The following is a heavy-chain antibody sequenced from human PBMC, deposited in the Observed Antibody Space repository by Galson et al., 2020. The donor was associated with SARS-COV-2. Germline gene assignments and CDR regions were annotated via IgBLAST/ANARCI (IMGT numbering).Heavy chain of an antibody. CDR2: ISSSSSYI. J-gene: IGHJ4*02. V-gene: IGHV3-21*01. D-gene: IGHD3-10*01. CDR3: ATDYYGSGSYYNRDY. Sequence: GGSLRLSCAASGFTFSSYSMNWVRQAPGKGLEWVSSISSSSSYIYYADSVKGRFTISRDNAKNSLYLQMNSLRAEDTAVYYCATDYYGSGSYYNRDYWGQGTLVTVSS. CDR1: GFTFSSYS.